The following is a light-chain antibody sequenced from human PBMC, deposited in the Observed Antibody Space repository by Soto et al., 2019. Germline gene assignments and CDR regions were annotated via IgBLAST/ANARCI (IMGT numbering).Light chain of an antibody. V-gene: IGLV2-14*01. CDR3: SSYTGSTTLDVV. CDR1: SSDVGGYDY. Sequence: QSALTQPASVSGSPGQSITISCTGTSSDVGGYDYVAWYQQHPGKAPKLMIYDVSKRPSGVSNRFFGSKSGNTASLTISGLQAEDEADYYCSSYTGSTTLDVVFGGGTKVTVL. CDR2: DVS. J-gene: IGLJ2*01.